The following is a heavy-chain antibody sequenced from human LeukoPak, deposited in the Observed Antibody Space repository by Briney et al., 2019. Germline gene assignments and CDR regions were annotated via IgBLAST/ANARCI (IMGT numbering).Heavy chain of an antibody. Sequence: GESLKISCKGSGYSFTSYWISWVRQMPGKGLEWMGRIDPSDSYTNYSPSFQGHVTISADKSISTAYLQWSSLKASDTAMYYCARWGSDDKDYDYWGQGTLVTVSS. CDR1: GYSFTSYW. D-gene: IGHD3-9*01. V-gene: IGHV5-10-1*01. CDR2: IDPSDSYT. J-gene: IGHJ4*02. CDR3: ARWGSDDKDYDY.